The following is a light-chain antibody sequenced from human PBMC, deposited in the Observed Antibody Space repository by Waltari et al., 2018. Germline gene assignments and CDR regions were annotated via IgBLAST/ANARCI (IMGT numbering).Light chain of an antibody. CDR3: QHNYSIPDT. CDR2: GAS. CDR1: QSISRY. V-gene: IGKV1-39*01. Sequence: DIELTQSPSSLSVSVGDRATITCRASQSISRYLNWFQQKPGKAPKLLIYGASSMQSGVPSRFSGSGSGTDFSLTISSLQPEDFATYYCQHNYSIPDTFGQGTKLEIK. J-gene: IGKJ2*01.